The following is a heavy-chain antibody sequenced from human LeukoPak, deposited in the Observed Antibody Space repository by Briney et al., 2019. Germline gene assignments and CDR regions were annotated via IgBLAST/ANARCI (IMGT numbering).Heavy chain of an antibody. CDR3: AKAQRWLQFLDY. CDR1: GFSFSSYA. J-gene: IGHJ4*02. Sequence: GGSLRLSCATSGFSFSSYAMSWVRQAPGKGLEWVSAISGSGGSTYYADSVKGRFTISRDNSKNTLYLQMNSLRAEDTAVYYCAKAQRWLQFLDYWGQGTLVTVSS. V-gene: IGHV3-23*01. D-gene: IGHD5-24*01. CDR2: ISGSGGST.